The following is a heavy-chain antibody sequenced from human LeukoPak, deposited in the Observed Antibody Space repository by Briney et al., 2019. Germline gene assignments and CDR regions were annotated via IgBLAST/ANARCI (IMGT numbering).Heavy chain of an antibody. D-gene: IGHD3-22*01. V-gene: IGHV3-30*12. CDR3: ARDPVYYDSSGYYYDY. J-gene: IGHJ4*02. CDR2: ISYDGSNK. Sequence: PGGSLRLSCAASGFTFSSYGMHWVRQAPGKGLEWVAVISYDGSNKYYADSVKGRFTISRDNSKNTLYLQMNSLRAEDTAVYYCARDPVYYDSSGYYYDYWGQGTLVTVSS. CDR1: GFTFSSYG.